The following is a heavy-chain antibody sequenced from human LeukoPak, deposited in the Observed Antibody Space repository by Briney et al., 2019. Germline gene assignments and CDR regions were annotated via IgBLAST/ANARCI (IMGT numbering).Heavy chain of an antibody. J-gene: IGHJ4*02. V-gene: IGHV3-23*01. D-gene: IGHD4-23*01. CDR3: ARGRPHGNDY. CDR1: GFTFSSYA. Sequence: GGSLRLSCAASGFTFSSYAMTWVRQAPGKGLEWVSSISDLGGGAYYADSVKGRFTISRDNSKNTLHLQTNSLRAEDTAVYYCARGRPHGNDYWGQGTLVTVSS. CDR2: ISDLGGGA.